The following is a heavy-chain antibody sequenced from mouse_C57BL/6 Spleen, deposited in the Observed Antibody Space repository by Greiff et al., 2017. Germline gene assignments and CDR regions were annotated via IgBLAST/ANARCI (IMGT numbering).Heavy chain of an antibody. V-gene: IGHV1-50*01. D-gene: IGHD2-3*01. J-gene: IGHJ4*01. CDR3: ARGDGYEAMDY. CDR1: GYTFTSYW. CDR2: IDPSDSYT. Sequence: VQLQQPGAELVKPGASVKLSCKASGYTFTSYWMQWVKQRPGQGLEWIGEIDPSDSYTNYNQKFKGKATLTVDTSSSTAYMQLSSLTSEDSAVYYCARGDGYEAMDYWGQGTSVTVSS.